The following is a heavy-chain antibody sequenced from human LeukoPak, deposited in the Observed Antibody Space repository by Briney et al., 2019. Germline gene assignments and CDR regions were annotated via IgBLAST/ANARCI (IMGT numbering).Heavy chain of an antibody. D-gene: IGHD3-16*01. CDR3: ASLRGGYYFDY. CDR1: GGSFSGYY. V-gene: IGHV4-34*01. CDR2: INHSGSS. J-gene: IGHJ4*02. Sequence: SETLSLTCAVYGGSFSGYYWSWIRQPPGKGLEWIGEINHSGSSNYNPSLKSRVTTSVDTSKNQFSLKLSSVTAADTAVYYCASLRGGYYFDYWGQGTLVTVSS.